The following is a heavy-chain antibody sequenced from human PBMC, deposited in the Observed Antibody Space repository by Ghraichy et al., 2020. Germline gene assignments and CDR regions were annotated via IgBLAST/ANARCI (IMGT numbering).Heavy chain of an antibody. CDR2: IYSGGST. Sequence: GGSLRLSCAASGFTVSSKYMTWVRQAPGKGLEWVSLIYSGGSTNYADSVKGRFTISRDNSKNTLDLQMNSLRAEDTAVYYCARDVSGNYYVAYYAMDVWGQGTTVTVSS. CDR3: ARDVSGNYYVAYYAMDV. J-gene: IGHJ6*02. CDR1: GFTVSSKY. D-gene: IGHD1-26*01. V-gene: IGHV3-53*01.